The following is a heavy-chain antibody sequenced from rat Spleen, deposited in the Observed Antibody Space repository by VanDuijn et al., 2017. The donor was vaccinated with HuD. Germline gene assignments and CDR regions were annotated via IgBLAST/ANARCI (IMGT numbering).Heavy chain of an antibody. D-gene: IGHD1-10*01. CDR1: DYSITSNY. V-gene: IGHV3-3*01. Sequence: VQLQESGPGLVKPSQSLSLTCAVTDYSITSNYWGWIRKFPGNKLEWMGYINSEGTTNYNPSLKSRISITRDTSKNQFFLQVNSVTTEDTATYYCARDNNYKAYWGQGVMVTVSS. J-gene: IGHJ2*01. CDR2: INSEGTT. CDR3: ARDNNYKAY.